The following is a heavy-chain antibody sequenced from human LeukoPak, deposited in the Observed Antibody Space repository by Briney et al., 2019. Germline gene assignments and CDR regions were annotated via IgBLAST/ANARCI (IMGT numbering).Heavy chain of an antibody. CDR2: ISAYNGNT. J-gene: IGHJ6*04. Sequence: ASVNVSCKASGYTFTSYGISWVRQAPGQGLAWMGWISAYNGNTNYAQKLQGRVTMATDTSTSTAYMERRSLRSDDTAVYYCASGYGVEYYYYGMDVWGEGTTVTVSS. CDR1: GYTFTSYG. V-gene: IGHV1-18*01. D-gene: IGHD3-3*01. CDR3: ASGYGVEYYYYGMDV.